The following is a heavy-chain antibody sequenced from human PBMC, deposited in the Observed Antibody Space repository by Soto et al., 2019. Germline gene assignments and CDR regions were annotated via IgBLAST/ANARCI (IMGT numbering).Heavy chain of an antibody. D-gene: IGHD3-9*01. CDR2: ISHDATRQ. CDR3: AKDPGYYDVLTGYYRHAFDI. J-gene: IGHJ3*02. V-gene: IGHV3-30*18. Sequence: SLRLSCAASGFTFMTYGMHWVRQAPGKGLEWVALISHDATRQNYADSVKGRFTISRDNSKNTVYLQMNSLRADDTAVYYCAKDPGYYDVLTGYYRHAFDIWGRGTMVTVSS. CDR1: GFTFMTYG.